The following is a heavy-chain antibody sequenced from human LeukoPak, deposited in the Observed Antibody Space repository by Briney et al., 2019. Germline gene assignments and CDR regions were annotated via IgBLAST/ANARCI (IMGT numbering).Heavy chain of an antibody. D-gene: IGHD3-3*01. V-gene: IGHV3-21*01. CDR2: ISSSSSYI. CDR3: ARYDSWSGYRPLDY. CDR1: GFTFSSYS. Sequence: GGSLRLSCAASGFTFSSYSMNWVRQAPGKGLEWVSSISSSSSYIYYADSVKGRFTISRDNAKNSLYLQMNSLRAEDTAVYYCARYDSWSGYRPLDYWGQGTLVTVSS. J-gene: IGHJ4*02.